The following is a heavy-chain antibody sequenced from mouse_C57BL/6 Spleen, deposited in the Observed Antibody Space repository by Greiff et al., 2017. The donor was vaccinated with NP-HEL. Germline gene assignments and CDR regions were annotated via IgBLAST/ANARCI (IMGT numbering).Heavy chain of an antibody. J-gene: IGHJ2*01. CDR1: GYSFTDYN. CDR2: INPNYGTT. CDR3: ARDYYGSSYVLFDY. V-gene: IGHV1-39*01. D-gene: IGHD1-1*01. Sequence: VQLKESGPELVKPGASVKISCKASGYSFTDYNMNWVKQSNGKSLEWIGVINPNYGTTSYNQKFKGKATLTVDQSSSTAYMQLNSLTSEDSAVYYCARDYYGSSYVLFDYWGQGTTLTVSS.